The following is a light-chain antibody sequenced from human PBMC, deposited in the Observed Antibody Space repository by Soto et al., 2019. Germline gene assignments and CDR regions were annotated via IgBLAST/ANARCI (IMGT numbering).Light chain of an antibody. Sequence: QSVLTQPPSASGSPGQPVAISYTGTSSDVGGYNYVSWDQQHPGKAPKLMIYEVNKRPSGVPDRFSGSKSGNTASLTVSGLQAEDEADYYCSSYAGSSNVFGTGTKVTVL. V-gene: IGLV2-8*01. CDR3: SSYAGSSNV. CDR2: EVN. CDR1: SSDVGGYNY. J-gene: IGLJ1*01.